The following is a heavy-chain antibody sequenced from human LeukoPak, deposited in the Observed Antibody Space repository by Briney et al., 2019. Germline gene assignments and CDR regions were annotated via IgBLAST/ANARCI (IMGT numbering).Heavy chain of an antibody. Sequence: SETLSLTCTVSGGSISSGGYYWSWIRQHPGKGLEWIGYIHYSGSTYYNPSLKSRVTISVDTSKNQFSLKLSSVTAADTAVYYCARVLRYFDWLQTHWFDPWGQGTLVTVSS. CDR2: IHYSGST. D-gene: IGHD3-9*01. CDR1: GGSISSGGYY. J-gene: IGHJ5*02. V-gene: IGHV4-31*03. CDR3: ARVLRYFDWLQTHWFDP.